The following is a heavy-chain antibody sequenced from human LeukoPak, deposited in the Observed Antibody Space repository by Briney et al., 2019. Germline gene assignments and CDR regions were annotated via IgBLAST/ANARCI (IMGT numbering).Heavy chain of an antibody. Sequence: QSGGSLRLSCAASGFTFSSYGMHWVRQSPGKGLEWVAFIRYDGSNKYYADSVKGRFTISRDNARNSLYLQMNSLRAEDTAVYYCARAVSIRVYYYYYMDVWGKGTTVTISS. D-gene: IGHD2-8*01. CDR1: GFTFSSYG. V-gene: IGHV3-30*02. J-gene: IGHJ6*03. CDR2: IRYDGSNK. CDR3: ARAVSIRVYYYYYMDV.